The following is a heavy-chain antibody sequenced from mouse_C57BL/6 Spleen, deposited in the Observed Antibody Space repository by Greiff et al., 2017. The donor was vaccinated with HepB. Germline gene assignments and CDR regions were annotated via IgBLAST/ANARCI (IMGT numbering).Heavy chain of an antibody. CDR1: GYTFTSYW. D-gene: IGHD1-1*01. Sequence: QVQLQQPGAELVRPGTSVKLSCKASGYTFTSYWMHWVKQRPGQGLEWIGVIDPSDSYTNYNQKFKGKATLTVDTSSSTAYMQLSSLTSEDSAVYYCARPDYYGSSYEDWYFDVWGTGTTVTVSS. CDR2: IDPSDSYT. V-gene: IGHV1-59*01. J-gene: IGHJ1*03. CDR3: ARPDYYGSSYEDWYFDV.